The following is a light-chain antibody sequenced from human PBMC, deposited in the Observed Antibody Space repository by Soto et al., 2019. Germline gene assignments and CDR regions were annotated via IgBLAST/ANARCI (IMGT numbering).Light chain of an antibody. J-gene: IGLJ1*01. CDR3: EAWDDSRNGYV. CDR2: NNN. Sequence: QSVLTQPPSASGTPGQRVTISCSGGSSNIGTNAVNWYQQLPGTAPKLLIYNNNQRPSGVPDRFSGSKSGTSASLAISGLQSEDEADYYCEAWDDSRNGYVFGTGTKVTVL. V-gene: IGLV1-44*01. CDR1: SSNIGTNA.